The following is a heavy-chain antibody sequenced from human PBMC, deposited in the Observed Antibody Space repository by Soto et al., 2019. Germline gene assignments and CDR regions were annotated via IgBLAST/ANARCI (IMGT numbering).Heavy chain of an antibody. CDR3: AIDLSYGDYPQSYDYCGMDV. CDR1: GFAFSSYG. V-gene: IGHV3-30*03. Sequence: GGSLRLSCATSGFAFSSYGMHWVRQAPGKGLEWVAVISYDGSNKYYADSVKGRFTISRDNSKNTLYLQMNSLRAEDTAVYYCAIDLSYGDYPQSYDYCGMDVWGQGTTVTVSS. D-gene: IGHD4-17*01. J-gene: IGHJ6*02. CDR2: ISYDGSNK.